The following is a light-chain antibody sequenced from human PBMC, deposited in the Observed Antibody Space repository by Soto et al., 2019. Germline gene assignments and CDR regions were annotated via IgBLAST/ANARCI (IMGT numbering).Light chain of an antibody. Sequence: EVVVTQSRRSLSCSPWERATLSCRASQSVAANYLAWYQQKRGQAPRLLIYGASSRATGIPDRFSGSGSGTDFTLTIRRLEPEDFSVYYCHQYGTAPLTFGPGTKVDIK. CDR3: HQYGTAPLT. CDR2: GAS. CDR1: QSVAANY. J-gene: IGKJ3*01. V-gene: IGKV3-20*01.